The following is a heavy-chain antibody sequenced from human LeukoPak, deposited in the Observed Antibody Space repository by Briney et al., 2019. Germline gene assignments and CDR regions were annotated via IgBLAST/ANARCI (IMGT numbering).Heavy chain of an antibody. CDR3: AKARDYYGSGEIDY. D-gene: IGHD3-10*01. J-gene: IGHJ4*02. CDR1: GFTFDVYA. Sequence: GRSLRLSCAPSGFTFDVYAMQWARHAPGRGLEWVSGIRWNSGSIGYAVSVKGRFTISRDNAKNSLYLQMNSLRAEDTAWYYCAKARDYYGSGEIDYWGQGTLVTVSS. CDR2: IRWNSGSI. V-gene: IGHV3-9*01.